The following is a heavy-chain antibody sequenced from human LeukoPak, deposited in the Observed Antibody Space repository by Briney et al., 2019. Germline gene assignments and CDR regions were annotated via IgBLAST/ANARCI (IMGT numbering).Heavy chain of an antibody. D-gene: IGHD3-22*01. CDR3: ARDPYYYDSSGYPYWFDP. J-gene: IGHJ5*02. Sequence: GGSLRPSCAASGFTFSSYSMNWVRQAPGKGLEWVSYISSSSSTIYYADPVKGRFTISRDNAKNSLYLQMNSLRAEDTAVYYCARDPYYYDSSGYPYWFDPWGQGTLVTVSS. V-gene: IGHV3-48*01. CDR2: ISSSSSTI. CDR1: GFTFSSYS.